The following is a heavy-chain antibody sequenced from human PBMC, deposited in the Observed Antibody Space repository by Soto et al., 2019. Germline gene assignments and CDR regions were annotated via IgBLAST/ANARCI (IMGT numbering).Heavy chain of an antibody. CDR3: AKPYCSGGSCYGYYHGMDV. CDR2: ISGSGGST. Sequence: GGSLRLSCAASGFTFDDYAMHWVRQAPGKGLEWVSGISGSGGSTYYADSVKGRFTISRDNSKNTLYLQMNSLRAEDTAVYYCAKPYCSGGSCYGYYHGMDVWGQGTTVTVSS. J-gene: IGHJ6*02. D-gene: IGHD2-15*01. V-gene: IGHV3-23*01. CDR1: GFTFDDYA.